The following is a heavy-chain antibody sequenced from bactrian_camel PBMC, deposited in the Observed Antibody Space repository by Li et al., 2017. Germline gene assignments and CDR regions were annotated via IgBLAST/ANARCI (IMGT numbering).Heavy chain of an antibody. CDR1: GFTFSTYA. Sequence: VQLVESGGGLVQPGGSRSLSCAASGFTFSTYAMSWVRQAPGKGLVWVSSIHVDDRNTVYASSVKGRFTIFRDNAKNTVYLQMNSLESEDTALYYCATSIMPRRPTLATSRAFGYWGQGTQVTVS. V-gene: IGHV3-2*01. J-gene: IGHJ6*01. CDR2: IHVDDRNT. CDR3: ATSIMPRRPTLATSRAFGY. D-gene: IGHD4*01.